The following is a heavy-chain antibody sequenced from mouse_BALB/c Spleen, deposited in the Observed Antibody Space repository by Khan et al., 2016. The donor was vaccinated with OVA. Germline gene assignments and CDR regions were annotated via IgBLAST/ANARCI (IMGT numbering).Heavy chain of an antibody. J-gene: IGHJ3*01. D-gene: IGHD2-2*01. CDR1: GYTFTSYW. V-gene: IGHV1-5*01. Sequence: VQLQQSGTVLARPGTSVKMSCKASGYTFTSYWMHWVKQRPGQGLEWIGAIYPGNSDTSYNQNFQGKAKLTAVTSTSTAYMELSSLTNEDSAVYDCTRFGYLFAYWGQGTLVPVSA. CDR2: IYPGNSDT. CDR3: TRFGYLFAY.